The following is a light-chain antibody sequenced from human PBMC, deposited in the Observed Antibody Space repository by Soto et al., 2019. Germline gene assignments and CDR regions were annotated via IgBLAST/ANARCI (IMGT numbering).Light chain of an antibody. Sequence: DIQMTQSPSSLSASVGDRVTITCRASQAINNYLAWYQQKPGKVPTLLISAASTLQSGAPSRFSGSGSGTAFTLTISSLQPEDVATYYCQKFNAVPTFCGGTKVEI. V-gene: IGKV1-27*01. CDR2: AAS. CDR1: QAINNY. J-gene: IGKJ4*01. CDR3: QKFNAVPT.